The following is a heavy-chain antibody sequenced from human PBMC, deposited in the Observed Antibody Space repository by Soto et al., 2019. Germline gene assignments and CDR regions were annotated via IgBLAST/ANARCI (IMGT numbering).Heavy chain of an antibody. CDR2: INHSGST. Sequence: SETLSLTCAVYGGSFSRYYWSWIRQPPGKGLEWIGDINHSGSTNYNPSLKSRVTISIDTSKNQFSLKLSSVTAADTAVYYCARGFDASATFYYSYYMDVWGKGTTVTVSS. D-gene: IGHD3-10*01. CDR3: ARGFDASATFYYSYYMDV. J-gene: IGHJ6*03. CDR1: GGSFSRYY. V-gene: IGHV4-34*01.